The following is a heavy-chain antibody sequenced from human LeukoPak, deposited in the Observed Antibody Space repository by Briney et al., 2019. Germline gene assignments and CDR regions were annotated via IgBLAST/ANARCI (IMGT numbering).Heavy chain of an antibody. J-gene: IGHJ4*02. Sequence: GASVKVSCKASGYTFTGYYMHWVRQAPGQGLDWMAWINPNSGDTKLAQKFQGRVTMTRDTSISTAYMELTSLTSDDTALYFCVRGRPLSGSGNTVRDDYWGQGTQVTVST. CDR3: VRGRPLSGSGNTVRDDY. V-gene: IGHV1-2*02. CDR1: GYTFTGYY. D-gene: IGHD4-11*01. CDR2: INPNSGDT.